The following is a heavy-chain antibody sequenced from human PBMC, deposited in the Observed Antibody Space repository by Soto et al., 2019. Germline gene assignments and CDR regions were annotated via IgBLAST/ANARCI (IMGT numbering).Heavy chain of an antibody. D-gene: IGHD6-13*01. V-gene: IGHV3-21*01. Sequence: GGSLRLSCAASGFTFSSYSMNWFRQAPGKGLEWVSSISSSSSYIYYADSVKGRFTISRDNAKNSLYLQMNSLRAEDTAVYYCARDGLTPYSSSYIDYWGQGTLVTVSS. J-gene: IGHJ4*02. CDR1: GFTFSSYS. CDR3: ARDGLTPYSSSYIDY. CDR2: ISSSSSYI.